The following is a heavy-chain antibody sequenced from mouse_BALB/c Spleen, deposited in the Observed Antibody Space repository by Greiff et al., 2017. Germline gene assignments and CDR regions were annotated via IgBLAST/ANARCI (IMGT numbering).Heavy chain of an antibody. CDR1: GFTFSSYT. Sequence: EVHLVESGGGLVKPGGSLKLSCAASGFTFSSYTMSWVRQTPEKRLEWVATISSGGSYTYYPDSVKGRFTISRDNAKNTLYLQMSSLKSEDTAMYYCTREDYYGSRALTYFDVWGAGTTVTVSS. J-gene: IGHJ1*01. CDR3: TREDYYGSRALTYFDV. CDR2: ISSGGSYT. V-gene: IGHV5-6-4*01. D-gene: IGHD1-1*01.